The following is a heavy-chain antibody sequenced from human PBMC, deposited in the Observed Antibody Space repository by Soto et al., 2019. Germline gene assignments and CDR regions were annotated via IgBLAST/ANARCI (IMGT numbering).Heavy chain of an antibody. CDR2: INTDGSDT. J-gene: IGHJ4*02. CDR1: GFPFSSYA. CDR3: VRDRPGSQEYFDY. V-gene: IGHV3-74*01. D-gene: IGHD3-10*01. Sequence: PGGSLRLSCAASGFPFSSYAMSWVRQAPGKGLVWVSRINTDGSDTRYADSVKGRFTISRDNAKNTVYLQMNSLRAEDTGVYYCVRDRPGSQEYFDYWGQGNMVTVSS.